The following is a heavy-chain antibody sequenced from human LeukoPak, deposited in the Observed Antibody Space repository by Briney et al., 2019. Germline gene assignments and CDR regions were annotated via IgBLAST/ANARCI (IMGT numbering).Heavy chain of an antibody. CDR3: ARDAVTGYSSGWYKPFPFDY. CDR1: GFTLSNYN. V-gene: IGHV3-21*01. J-gene: IGHJ4*02. Sequence: GSLRLSCAASGFTLSNYNMNWVRQAPGKGLEWVSSISSSSSYLFFADSVKGRFTISRDNTKNSLYLQMNSLRVDDTAVYYCARDAVTGYSSGWYKPFPFDYWGQGSLVTVSS. D-gene: IGHD6-19*01. CDR2: ISSSSSYL.